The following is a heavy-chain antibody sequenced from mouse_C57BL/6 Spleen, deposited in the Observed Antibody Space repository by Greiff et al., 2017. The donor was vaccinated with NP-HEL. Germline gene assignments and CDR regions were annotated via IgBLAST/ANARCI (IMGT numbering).Heavy chain of an antibody. CDR1: GFTFSDYG. CDR2: ISSGSSTI. D-gene: IGHD2-4*01. J-gene: IGHJ4*01. Sequence: EVQVVESGGGLVKPGGSLKLSCAASGFTFSDYGMHWVRQAPEKGLEWVAYISSGSSTIYYADTVKGRFTISRDNAKNTLFLQMTSLRSEDTAMYYCERRYDYDFLYAMDYWGQGTSVTVSS. CDR3: ERRYDYDFLYAMDY. V-gene: IGHV5-17*01.